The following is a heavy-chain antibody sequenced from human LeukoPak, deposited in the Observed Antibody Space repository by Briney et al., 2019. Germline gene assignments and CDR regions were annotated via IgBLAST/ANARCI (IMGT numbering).Heavy chain of an antibody. J-gene: IGHJ6*04. CDR3: AREAGITIFFYYYYGMDV. V-gene: IGHV3-33*01. Sequence: GRSLRLSCAASGFTFSRYGMHWVRLAPGKGLEWVAVIWYDGSNKYYADSVKGRFTNSRDNSKNTLYLQMNSLRAEDTAVYYCAREAGITIFFYYYYGMDVWGKGTTVTVSS. CDR2: IWYDGSNK. CDR1: GFTFSRYG. D-gene: IGHD3-9*01.